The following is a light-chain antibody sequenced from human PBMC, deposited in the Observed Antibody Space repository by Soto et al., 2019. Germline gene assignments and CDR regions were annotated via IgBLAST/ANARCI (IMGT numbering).Light chain of an antibody. CDR1: QSVSNNY. CDR3: QQYGSSGT. J-gene: IGKJ1*01. Sequence: EIVLTQSPGTLSLSPGERATLSCRASQSVSNNYLAWYQQKPGQAPKLLIYGASNRATGHPDRFSGSGSGIDFTLTISRLEPEDFAVYYCQQYGSSGTFGHGTKVEIK. CDR2: GAS. V-gene: IGKV3-20*01.